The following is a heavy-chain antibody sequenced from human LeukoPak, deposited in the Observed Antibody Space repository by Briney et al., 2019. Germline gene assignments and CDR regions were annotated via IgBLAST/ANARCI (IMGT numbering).Heavy chain of an antibody. CDR2: IKQDGSEK. D-gene: IGHD6-25*01. CDR3: AKGSSNGRPYYFDF. J-gene: IGHJ4*02. V-gene: IGHV3-7*03. Sequence: GGSLRLSCAASGFTFSSYWMSWVRQAPGKGLEWVANIKQDGSEKYCVDSVKGRFTISRDNAKNSLYLQMNSLRAEDSATYYCAKGSSNGRPYYFDFWGPGSLVTVSS. CDR1: GFTFSSYW.